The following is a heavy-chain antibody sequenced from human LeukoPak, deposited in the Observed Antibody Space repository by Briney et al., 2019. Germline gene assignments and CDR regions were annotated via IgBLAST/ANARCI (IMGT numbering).Heavy chain of an antibody. V-gene: IGHV1-3*01. D-gene: IGHD1-1*01. J-gene: IGHJ4*02. Sequence: APVKVSCKASGYTFTSYAMHWVRQAPGQRLEWMGWINAGNGNTKYSQKFQGRVTITRDTSASTAYMELSSLRSEDTAVYYCAREGGDWNDAVDYWGQGTLVTVSS. CDR1: GYTFTSYA. CDR2: INAGNGNT. CDR3: AREGGDWNDAVDY.